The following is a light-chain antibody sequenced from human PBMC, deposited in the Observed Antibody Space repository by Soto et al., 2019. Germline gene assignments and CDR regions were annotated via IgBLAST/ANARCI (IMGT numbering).Light chain of an antibody. CDR2: KAS. V-gene: IGKV1-5*03. Sequence: DIQMTQSPSTLSASVGDRVTITCRASQCISSWLAWYQQKPGKAPKLLIYKASSLESGVPSRFSGSGSGTEFNLTISSLQADDFATYYCQQYNSYSGTCGQGTKVEIK. CDR1: QCISSW. CDR3: QQYNSYSGT. J-gene: IGKJ1*01.